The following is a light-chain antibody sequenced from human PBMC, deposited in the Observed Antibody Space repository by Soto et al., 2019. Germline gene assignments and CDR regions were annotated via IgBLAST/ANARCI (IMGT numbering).Light chain of an antibody. Sequence: ISMAQSQSSLSASVGARVTITCQASQSISSYLNWYQQKPGRAPKLLIYAASSLEGGVPSRFSGSGSGTDFTLTISSLQPEDFGTYYCQQSDKMPTFGQGTRLEIK. CDR3: QQSDKMPT. J-gene: IGKJ5*01. CDR2: AAS. V-gene: IGKV1-39*01. CDR1: QSISSY.